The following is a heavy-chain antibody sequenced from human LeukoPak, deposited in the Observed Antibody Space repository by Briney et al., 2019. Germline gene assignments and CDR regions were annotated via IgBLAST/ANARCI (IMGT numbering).Heavy chain of an antibody. J-gene: IGHJ4*02. Sequence: SETLSLTCTVSGYSISSGYYWGWIRQPPGKGLEWIGSIYHSGSTYYNPSLKSRATISVDTSKNHFSLKLSSVTAADTAVYYCANTISAAAYFDYWGQGTLVTVSS. D-gene: IGHD6-13*01. V-gene: IGHV4-38-2*02. CDR3: ANTISAAAYFDY. CDR2: IYHSGST. CDR1: GYSISSGYY.